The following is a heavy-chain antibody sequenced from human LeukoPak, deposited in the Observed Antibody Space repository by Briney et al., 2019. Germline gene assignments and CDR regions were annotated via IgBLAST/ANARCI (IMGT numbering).Heavy chain of an antibody. CDR2: ISYDGSNE. D-gene: IGHD3-10*01. V-gene: IGHV3-30-3*01. J-gene: IGHJ4*02. CDR3: GRDWARSGDY. Sequence: PGRSLRLSCVASGFIFNDYAMQWVRQAPGKGLEWVALISYDGSNEFYADSVKGRFTISRDKSMNTLYLQMNSLKAEDTAVYYCGRDWARSGDYWGQGTLVTV. CDR1: GFIFNDYA.